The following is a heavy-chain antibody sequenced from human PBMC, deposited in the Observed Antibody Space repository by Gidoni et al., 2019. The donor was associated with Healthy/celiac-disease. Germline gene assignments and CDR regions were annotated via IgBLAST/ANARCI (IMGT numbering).Heavy chain of an antibody. V-gene: IGHV3-11*01. CDR3: ASSYNWNYINAFDI. CDR1: GCTVSDYY. Sequence: QVQLAESGGGLVKPGGSLRLPCAASGCTVSDYYMSWIRQAPGKGLEWVSYMSSSGSTIYYADSVKGRFTISRDNAKNSLYLQMNSLRAEDTAVYYCASSYNWNYINAFDIWGQGTMVTVSS. J-gene: IGHJ3*02. CDR2: MSSSGSTI. D-gene: IGHD1-7*01.